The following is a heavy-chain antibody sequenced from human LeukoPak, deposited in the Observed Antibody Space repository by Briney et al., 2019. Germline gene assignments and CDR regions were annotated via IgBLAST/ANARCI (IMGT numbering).Heavy chain of an antibody. J-gene: IGHJ6*03. V-gene: IGHV4-61*02. Sequence: SQTLSLTCTVSDGYINLGSYYWTWIRQPTGKGLEWIGRIDSSGSTNYNPSLKSRVSISVDTSKNQFSLRLSSVTAADTAVYFCAGSSNYYYYMDAWGKGTTVTVAS. CDR2: IDSSGST. D-gene: IGHD3-10*01. CDR3: AGSSNYYYYMDA. CDR1: DGYINLGSYY.